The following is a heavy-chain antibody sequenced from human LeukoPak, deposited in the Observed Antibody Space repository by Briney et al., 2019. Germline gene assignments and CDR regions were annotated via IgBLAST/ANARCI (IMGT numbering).Heavy chain of an antibody. CDR1: GYTFTGYY. D-gene: IGHD2-2*01. Sequence: ASVNVSCKASGYTFTGYYMHWVRQAPGQGLEWMGWINPNSGGTNYAQKFQGRVTMTRDTSISTAYMELSRLRSDDTAVYYCARDLGIVVVPAAMSYMDVWGKGTTVTVSS. V-gene: IGHV1-2*02. CDR3: ARDLGIVVVPAAMSYMDV. CDR2: INPNSGGT. J-gene: IGHJ6*03.